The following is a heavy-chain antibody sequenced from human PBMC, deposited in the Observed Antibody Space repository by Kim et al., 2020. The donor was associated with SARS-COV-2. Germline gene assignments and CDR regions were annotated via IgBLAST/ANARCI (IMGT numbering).Heavy chain of an antibody. Sequence: GGSLTLSCAASGFTFSSFAMNWVRQAPGKGLEWVAGISGSGSSTYYADSVKGRFTFSRDNSKNTLYLQMNSLRAEDTAVYYCAKDFYGDDSGVGAYYFWG. CDR1: GFTFSSFA. V-gene: IGHV3-23*01. J-gene: IGHJ3*01. CDR3: AKDFYGDDSGVGAYYF. D-gene: IGHD2-15*01. CDR2: ISGSGSST.